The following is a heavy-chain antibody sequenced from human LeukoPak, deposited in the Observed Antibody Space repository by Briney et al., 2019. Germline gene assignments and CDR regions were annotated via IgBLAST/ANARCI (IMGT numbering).Heavy chain of an antibody. Sequence: SETLSLTCTVSGYSISSGYYWGWIRQPPGNGLEWIGAIYHTGSTYYNPSLKSRVTISVDTSKNQFSLKLSSVTAADTAVYYCARDISMRVVAPFDYWGQGTLVTVSS. V-gene: IGHV4-38-2*02. J-gene: IGHJ4*02. CDR1: GYSISSGYY. D-gene: IGHD3-22*01. CDR2: IYHTGST. CDR3: ARDISMRVVAPFDY.